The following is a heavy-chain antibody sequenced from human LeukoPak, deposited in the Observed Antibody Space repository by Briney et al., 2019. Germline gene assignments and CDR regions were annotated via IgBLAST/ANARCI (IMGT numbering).Heavy chain of an antibody. CDR2: ISGGGGRT. J-gene: IGHJ4*02. CDR1: GFTFSNYA. CDR3: AKYCSGDCSRRTFDC. D-gene: IGHD2-21*02. Sequence: QTGGSLRLSCAASGFTFSNYALSWVRQAPGKGLEWVSTISGGGGRTFCADSVKGRFTVSRDNSKNTLYLQMSSLRAEDTAIYYCAKYCSGDCSRRTFDCWGQGTLVTVSS. V-gene: IGHV3-23*01.